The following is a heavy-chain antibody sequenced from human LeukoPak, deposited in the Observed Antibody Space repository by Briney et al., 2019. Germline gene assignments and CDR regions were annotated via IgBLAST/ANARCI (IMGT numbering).Heavy chain of an antibody. J-gene: IGHJ4*02. V-gene: IGHV5-51*01. CDR3: ARREGGWYLDY. CDR2: IYPGDSDT. Sequence: GESLKISCQGSGYTFPNYWIGGVRQMPGKGLEGMGIIYPGDSDTRYSPSFQGQVTISADKPISTAYLQWSSLKASDTAVYYCARREGGWYLDYWGQGTLVTVSS. D-gene: IGHD6-19*01. CDR1: GYTFPNYW.